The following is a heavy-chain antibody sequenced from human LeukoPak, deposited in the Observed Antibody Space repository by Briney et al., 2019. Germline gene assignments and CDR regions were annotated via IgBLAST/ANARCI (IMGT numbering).Heavy chain of an antibody. CDR1: GYSISSGYY. D-gene: IGHD3-9*01. CDR3: AREGYYDILTGYYTGWFDP. CDR2: IYHSGST. V-gene: IGHV4-38-2*02. J-gene: IGHJ5*02. Sequence: SETLSLTCTVSGYSISSGYYWGWIRQPPGKGLEWIGSIYHSGSTYYNPSLKSRVTISVDTSKNQFSLKLSSVTAADTAVYYCAREGYYDILTGYYTGWFDPWGQGTLVTVSS.